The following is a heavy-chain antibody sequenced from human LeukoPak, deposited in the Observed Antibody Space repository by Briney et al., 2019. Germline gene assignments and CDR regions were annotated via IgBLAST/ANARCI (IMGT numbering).Heavy chain of an antibody. D-gene: IGHD6-19*01. J-gene: IGHJ4*02. CDR3: ARDPGHSGWYGDY. CDR1: GFTFSSYG. CDR2: IRYDGSNK. V-gene: IGHV3-30*02. Sequence: GGSLRLSCAASGFTFSSYGMHWVRQAPGKGLEWVSIIRYDGSNKYYADSVKGRFTISKDNSKNTLYLHMNSLRAEDTAVYYCARDPGHSGWYGDYWGQGTLVTVSS.